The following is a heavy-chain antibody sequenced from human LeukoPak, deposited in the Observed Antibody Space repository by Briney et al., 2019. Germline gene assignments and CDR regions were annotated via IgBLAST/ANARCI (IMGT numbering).Heavy chain of an antibody. CDR2: INHSGST. D-gene: IGHD3-22*01. CDR3: ARTRVWYYDSSGYYPYYYYYGMDV. J-gene: IGHJ6*02. CDR1: GGSFSGYY. Sequence: PSETLSLTCAVYGGSFSGYYWSWIRQPPGKGLEWIGEINHSGSTNYNPSLKSRVTISVDTSKNQFSLKLSSVTAADTAVYYCARTRVWYYDSSGYYPYYYYYGMDVWGQGTTVTVSS. V-gene: IGHV4-34*01.